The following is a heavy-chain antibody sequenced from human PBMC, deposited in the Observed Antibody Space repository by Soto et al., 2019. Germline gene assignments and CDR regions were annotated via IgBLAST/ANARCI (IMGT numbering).Heavy chain of an antibody. V-gene: IGHV3-48*02. CDR1: VYTLSNYN. D-gene: IGHD2-2*01. CDR3: ARVVDGVSGVGY. CDR2: ITSSSTTI. Sequence: QPGVSLRLSCAPSVYTLSNYNMNWVRQAPGKGLEWLSYITSSSTTIFYADSVKGRFTISRDNAKNSLYLQMNSLRNEDTAVYYCARVVDGVSGVGYWGQGTMVTVSS. J-gene: IGHJ4*02.